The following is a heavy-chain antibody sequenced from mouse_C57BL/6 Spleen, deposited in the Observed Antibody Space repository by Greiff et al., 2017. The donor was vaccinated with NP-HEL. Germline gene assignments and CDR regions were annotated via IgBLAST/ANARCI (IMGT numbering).Heavy chain of an antibody. D-gene: IGHD1-1*01. J-gene: IGHJ1*03. V-gene: IGHV1-55*01. CDR1: GYTFTSYW. CDR2: IYPGSGST. Sequence: VQLQQPGAELVKPGASVKMSCKASGYTFTSYWITWVKQRPGQGLEWIGDIYPGSGSTNYNEKFKSKATLTVDTSSSTAYMQLSSLTSEDSAVYYCARKGILNYYGSSPRYWYFDVWGTGTTVTVSS. CDR3: ARKGILNYYGSSPRYWYFDV.